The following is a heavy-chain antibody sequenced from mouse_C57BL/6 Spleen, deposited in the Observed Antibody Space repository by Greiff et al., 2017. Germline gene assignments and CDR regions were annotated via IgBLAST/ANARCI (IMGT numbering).Heavy chain of an antibody. D-gene: IGHD2-3*01. CDR1: GYTFTDYE. CDR2: IDPETGGT. CDR3: TRYLYDGYYEFAY. Sequence: QVQLQQSGAELVRPGASVTLSCKASGYTFTDYEMHWVKQTPVHGLEWIGAIDPETGGTAYNQKFKGKAILTADKSSSTAYMELRSLTSEDSAVYYCTRYLYDGYYEFAYWGQGTLVTVSA. J-gene: IGHJ3*01. V-gene: IGHV1-15*01.